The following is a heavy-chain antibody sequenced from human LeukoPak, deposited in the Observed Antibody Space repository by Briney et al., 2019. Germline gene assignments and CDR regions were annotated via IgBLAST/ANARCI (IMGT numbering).Heavy chain of an antibody. J-gene: IGHJ6*02. CDR1: GFTFSSYG. D-gene: IGHD3-3*01. CDR3: ARAPNYDFWSGYYTERMYYYYGMDA. Sequence: GGSLRLSCAASGFTFSSYGMHWVRQAPGKGLEWVAVIWYDGSNKYYADSVKGRFTISRDNSKNTLYLQMNSLRAEDTAVYYCARAPNYDFWSGYYTERMYYYYGMDAWGQGTTVTVSS. V-gene: IGHV3-33*01. CDR2: IWYDGSNK.